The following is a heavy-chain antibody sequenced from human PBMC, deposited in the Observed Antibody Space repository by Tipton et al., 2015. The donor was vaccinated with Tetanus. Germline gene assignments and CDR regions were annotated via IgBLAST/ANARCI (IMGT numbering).Heavy chain of an antibody. V-gene: IGHV4-59*01. J-gene: IGHJ6*02. D-gene: IGHD2-15*01. CDR3: ARLTGHSMDVVDYYCFGMDV. Sequence: TLSLTCTVSGGSMNSYYWSWIRQPPGKGLEWIGYIYYTGSTNYNPSLKSGVTISLDTSKNQFSLKLTSVSAADTAVYYCARLTGHSMDVVDYYCFGMDVWGQGTKVTVSS. CDR2: IYYTGST. CDR1: GGSMNSYY.